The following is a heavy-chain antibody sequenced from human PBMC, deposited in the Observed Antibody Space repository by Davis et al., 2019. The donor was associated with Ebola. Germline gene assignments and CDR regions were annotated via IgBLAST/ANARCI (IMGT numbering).Heavy chain of an antibody. Sequence: ASVKVSCKVFTYNFARYSMHWVRQAPGQRLEWMGWINPGSGNTKYSQNFQGRLIISRDTSASTVYMYLTSLTSEDTAVYYCATRPPGDWNDAPYFDFWGQGTLVSVS. J-gene: IGHJ4*02. CDR1: TYNFARYS. CDR3: ATRPPGDWNDAPYFDF. D-gene: IGHD1-1*01. V-gene: IGHV1-3*01. CDR2: INPGSGNT.